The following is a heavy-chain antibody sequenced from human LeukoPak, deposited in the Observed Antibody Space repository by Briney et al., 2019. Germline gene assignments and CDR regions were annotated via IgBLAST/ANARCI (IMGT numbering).Heavy chain of an antibody. D-gene: IGHD2-2*01. CDR2: INPNSGGT. V-gene: IGHV1-2*02. CDR3: ARHPRGVVPYYYYMDV. Sequence: GASVKVSCKASGYTFTSYGISWVRQALGQGLEWMGWINPNSGGTNYAQKFQGRVTMTRDTSISTAYMELSRLRSDDTAVYYCARHPRGVVPYYYYMDVWGKGTTVTVSS. CDR1: GYTFTSYG. J-gene: IGHJ6*03.